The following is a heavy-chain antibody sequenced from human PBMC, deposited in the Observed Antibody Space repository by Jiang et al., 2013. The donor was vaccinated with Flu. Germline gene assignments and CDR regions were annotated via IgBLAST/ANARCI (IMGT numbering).Heavy chain of an antibody. D-gene: IGHD6-6*01. V-gene: IGHV1-3*01. CDR3: ARTIAARPDY. CDR2: INAGNGNT. J-gene: IGHJ4*02. Sequence: EVRKPGASVKVSCKASGYSFTSYAMFWVCHAPGQSLEWMGWINAGNGNTKYSQKFQGRVTITTDTSAGTAYMDLSSLTSEDTAVYYCARTIAARPDYWGQGTLVTVSS. CDR1: GYSFTSYA.